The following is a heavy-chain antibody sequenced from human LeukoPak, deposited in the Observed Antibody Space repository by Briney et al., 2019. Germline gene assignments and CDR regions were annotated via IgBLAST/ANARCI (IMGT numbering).Heavy chain of an antibody. J-gene: IGHJ5*02. CDR2: IIPIFGTA. D-gene: IGHD6-13*01. CDR1: GGTFSSYA. V-gene: IGHV1-69*05. Sequence: VASVKVSCKASGGTFSSYAISWVRQAPGQGLEWMGGIIPIFGTANYAQKFQGRVTITTDESTSTAYMELSSLRSEDTAVYYCARAPHIAAAGIWFAPWGRGTLATVPS. CDR3: ARAPHIAAAGIWFAP.